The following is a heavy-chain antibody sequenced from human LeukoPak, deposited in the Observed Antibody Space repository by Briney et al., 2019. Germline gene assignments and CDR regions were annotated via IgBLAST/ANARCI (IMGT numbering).Heavy chain of an antibody. J-gene: IGHJ5*02. V-gene: IGHV5-51*01. CDR3: ARRLPGLAAGGNWFDP. CDR2: IYPGDSDT. Sequence: GESLKISCKGSGYSFTSYWIGWVRQMPGKGLEWMGIIYPGDSDTRYSPSFQGQVTISADKSISTVYLQWRSLKASDTAVYYCARRLPGLAAGGNWFDPWGQGTLVTVSS. D-gene: IGHD3/OR15-3a*01. CDR1: GYSFTSYW.